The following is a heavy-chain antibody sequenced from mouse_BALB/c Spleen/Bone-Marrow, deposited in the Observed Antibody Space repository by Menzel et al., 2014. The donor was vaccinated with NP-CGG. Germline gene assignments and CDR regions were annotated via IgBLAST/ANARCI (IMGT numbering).Heavy chain of an antibody. CDR1: GVSLTSYG. J-gene: IGHJ4*01. CDR3: ARPTPRYFAMDY. D-gene: IGHD6-1*01. V-gene: IGHV2-9*02. Sequence: QVQLKESGPGLVAPSQSLSITCTCSGVSLTSYGVHWVRQPPGKGLEWLGVIWAGGSTNYNSALMSKLRISKDNSKRQVFLKMNSLQTDDTAMYYCARPTPRYFAMDYWGQGTSVTVSS. CDR2: IWAGGST.